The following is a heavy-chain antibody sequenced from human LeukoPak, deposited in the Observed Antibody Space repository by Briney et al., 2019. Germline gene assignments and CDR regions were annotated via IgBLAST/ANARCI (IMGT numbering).Heavy chain of an antibody. D-gene: IGHD1-26*01. CDR1: GGSISSSSYY. CDR3: ARGSGSYYVY. CDR2: IYYSGST. V-gene: IGHV4-61*01. Sequence: SETLSLTCSVSGGSISSSSYYWSWIRQPPGKGLEWIGYIYYSGSTNYNPSLKSRVTISVDTSKNQFSLKLSSVTAADTAVYYCARGSGSYYVYWGQGTLVTVSS. J-gene: IGHJ4*02.